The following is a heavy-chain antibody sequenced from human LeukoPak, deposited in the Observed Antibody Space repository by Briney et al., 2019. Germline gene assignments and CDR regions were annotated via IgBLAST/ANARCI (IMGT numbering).Heavy chain of an antibody. D-gene: IGHD6-13*01. Sequence: GGSLRLSCAASGFTFNTYAMTWVRQAPGKGLEWVSTINGGDGTTYSADSVKGRFILSRDDSKNSVDLQMNSLRAEDTAVYYCARAGTTWYVGLGNWGQGTLVTVSS. J-gene: IGHJ4*02. V-gene: IGHV3-23*01. CDR2: INGGDGTT. CDR3: ARAGTTWYVGLGN. CDR1: GFTFNTYA.